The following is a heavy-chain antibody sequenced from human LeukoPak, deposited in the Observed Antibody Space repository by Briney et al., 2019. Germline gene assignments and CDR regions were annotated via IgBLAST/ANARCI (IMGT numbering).Heavy chain of an antibody. V-gene: IGHV4-34*01. J-gene: IGHJ5*02. CDR2: INHSGST. Sequence: SETLSLTCAVYGGSFSGYYWSWIRQPPGKGLEWIGEINHSGSTNYNPSLKSRVTISVDTSKNQFSLKPSSVTAADTAVYYCARGDSGSPGRFDPWGQGTLVTVSS. D-gene: IGHD1-26*01. CDR1: GGSFSGYY. CDR3: ARGDSGSPGRFDP.